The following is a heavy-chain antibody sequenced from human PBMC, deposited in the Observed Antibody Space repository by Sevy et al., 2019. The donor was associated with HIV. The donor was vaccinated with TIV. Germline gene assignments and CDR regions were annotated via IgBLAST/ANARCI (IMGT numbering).Heavy chain of an antibody. CDR1: GFTFDDYA. CDR2: ISWNSGSI. CDR3: AKDIGQHSSSSYGMDV. D-gene: IGHD6-13*01. Sequence: GGSLRLSCAASGFTFDDYAMHWVRQAPGKGLEWVSGISWNSGSIGYADSVKGRFTISRDNAKNSLYLQMNSLRAEDTALYYCAKDIGQHSSSSYGMDVWGQGTTVNVSS. V-gene: IGHV3-9*01. J-gene: IGHJ6*02.